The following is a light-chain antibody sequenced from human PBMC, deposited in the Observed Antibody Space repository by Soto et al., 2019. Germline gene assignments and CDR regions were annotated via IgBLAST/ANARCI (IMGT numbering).Light chain of an antibody. CDR3: QHYNDWPLT. CDR1: QSVSSSY. V-gene: IGKV3-15*01. Sequence: IVLTQAPGTLSLSPGERATLSCRASQSVSSSYLAWYQQKPGQAPRLLIYGASSRATGIPARFSGSGSGTEFTLTISSLQSEDFAVYYCQHYNDWPLTFGGGTKVDIK. J-gene: IGKJ4*01. CDR2: GAS.